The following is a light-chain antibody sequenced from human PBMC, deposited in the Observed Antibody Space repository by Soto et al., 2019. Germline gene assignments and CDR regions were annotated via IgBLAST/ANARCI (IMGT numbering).Light chain of an antibody. CDR1: SSDVGGYNY. CDR3: SSYAGSNNRV. J-gene: IGLJ1*01. CDR2: EVS. Sequence: QSALTQPPSASGSPGQSVTISCTGTSSDVGGYNYVSWYQHHPGKAPKLMIYEVSKRPSGVPDRFSGSKSGNTASLTVSGLQAEDEADYYCSSYAGSNNRVFGTGTKLTVL. V-gene: IGLV2-8*01.